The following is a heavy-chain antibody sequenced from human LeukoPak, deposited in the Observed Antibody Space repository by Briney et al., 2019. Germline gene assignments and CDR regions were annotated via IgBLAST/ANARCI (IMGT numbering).Heavy chain of an antibody. V-gene: IGHV5-51*01. CDR2: IYPGDSDT. D-gene: IGHD5-12*01. J-gene: IGHJ5*02. CDR3: ARGRGGYDKYNWFDP. CDR1: GYSFTSYW. Sequence: GESLKISCKGSGYSFTSYWIGWVRQMPGKGLEWMGIIYPGDSDTRYSTSFQGQVTISADKSISTAYLQWSSLKASDTAMYYCARGRGGYDKYNWFDPWGQGTLVTVSS.